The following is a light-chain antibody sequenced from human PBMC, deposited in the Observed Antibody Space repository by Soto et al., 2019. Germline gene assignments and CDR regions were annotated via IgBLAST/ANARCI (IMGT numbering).Light chain of an antibody. CDR1: SSDVGSHNL. V-gene: IGLV2-8*01. CDR2: EVS. J-gene: IGLJ1*01. CDR3: SLYTSENTYV. Sequence: QSALTQPPSASGSPGQSVTISCTGTSSDVGSHNLVSWYQQHPGKAPKLILYEVSTRPSGVPDRFSGSKSGNTASLTVSGLQAEDEADYYCSLYTSENTYVFGTGTKVTVL.